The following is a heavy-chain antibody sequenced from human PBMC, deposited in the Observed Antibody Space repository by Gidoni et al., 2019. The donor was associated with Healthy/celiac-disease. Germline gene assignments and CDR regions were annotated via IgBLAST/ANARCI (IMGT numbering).Heavy chain of an antibody. CDR2: IIPIFGTA. D-gene: IGHD2-15*01. V-gene: IGHV1-69*01. J-gene: IGHJ2*01. CDR1: GGTFSSYA. Sequence: QVQLVQSGAEVKKPGSSVKVSCKSSGGTFSSYAISWVRQAPGQGLEWMGGIIPIFGTANYAQKFQGRVTITADESTSTAYMELSSLRSEDTAVYYCARDRGYCSGGSCYWYFDLWGRGTLVTVSS. CDR3: ARDRGYCSGGSCYWYFDL.